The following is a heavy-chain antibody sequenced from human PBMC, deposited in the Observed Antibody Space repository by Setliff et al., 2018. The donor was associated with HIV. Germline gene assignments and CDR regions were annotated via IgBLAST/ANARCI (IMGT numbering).Heavy chain of an antibody. D-gene: IGHD3-16*01. CDR1: GFSISTNGVS. V-gene: IGHV2-70*19. CDR2: IDWDGET. J-gene: IGHJ4*02. Sequence: GSGPTLVNPTQTVTLTCSFSGFSISTNGVSVSWVRRPPGRALDWLARIDWDGETHYTTSLKTRLTISKDTTNNRVVLTMTNMDPVDTATYLCARMGGDLTHFAYWGPGTLVTVSS. CDR3: ARMGGDLTHFAY.